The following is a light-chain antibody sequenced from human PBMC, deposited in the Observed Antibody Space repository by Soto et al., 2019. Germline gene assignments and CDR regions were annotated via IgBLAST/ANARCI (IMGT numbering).Light chain of an antibody. CDR2: WAS. CDR1: QSVFYTSVNKDY. Sequence: DIVMTQSPDSLAVSLGERATINCKASQSVFYTSVNKDYLAWYQHKEGQPPKLLIYWASTRESGVPDRFSGSGSGTDFTLTIRNLQAEDAAVYFCQQYFATPRTFGQGTKVDIK. V-gene: IGKV4-1*01. CDR3: QQYFATPRT. J-gene: IGKJ1*01.